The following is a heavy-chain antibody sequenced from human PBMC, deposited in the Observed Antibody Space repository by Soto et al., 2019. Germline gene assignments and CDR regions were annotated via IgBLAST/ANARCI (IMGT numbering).Heavy chain of an antibody. J-gene: IGHJ4*02. V-gene: IGHV1-69*01. CDR1: GGTFSSYA. D-gene: IGHD3-22*01. CDR2: LIPIFGTA. Sequence: QVQLVQSGAEVKKPWSSVKVSCKASGGTFSSYAISWVRQAPGQGLEWMGGLIPIFGTANYAQKFQGIVTITADDYTSTAYMEQSSLRSEDTGVYYCARASSNGYYYGAGGDYLGQGTLVT. CDR3: ARASSNGYYYGAGGDY.